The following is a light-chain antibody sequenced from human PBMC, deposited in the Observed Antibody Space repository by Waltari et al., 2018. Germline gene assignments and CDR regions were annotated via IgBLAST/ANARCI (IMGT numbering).Light chain of an antibody. CDR1: QSVSNH. V-gene: IGKV3-15*01. CDR2: DAS. J-gene: IGKJ1*01. CDR3: QQYDVWWT. Sequence: EIVMTQSPATLSVSLGERATLSCGASQSVSNHVAWYHQKPGQAPRLLISDASTRATGIPARFIGSGSGTEFTLTINSLQSEDCAVYYCQQYDVWWTFGQGTKVAIK.